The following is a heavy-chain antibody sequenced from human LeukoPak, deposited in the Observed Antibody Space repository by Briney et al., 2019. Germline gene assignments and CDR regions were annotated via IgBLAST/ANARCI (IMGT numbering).Heavy chain of an antibody. Sequence: GGSLRLSCAASGFTFSNHNMDWVRQAPGKGLEWISYISGRGEAIFYADSVQGRFTISRDNAKNSIYLQMNGLTAEDTAVYYCARGFRVATIDWFDPWGQGTLVTVSS. D-gene: IGHD5-12*01. V-gene: IGHV3-48*01. J-gene: IGHJ5*02. CDR3: ARGFRVATIDWFDP. CDR1: GFTFSNHN. CDR2: ISGRGEAI.